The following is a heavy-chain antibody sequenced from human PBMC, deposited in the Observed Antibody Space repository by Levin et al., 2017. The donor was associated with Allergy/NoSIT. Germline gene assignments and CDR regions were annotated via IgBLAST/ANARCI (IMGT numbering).Heavy chain of an antibody. D-gene: IGHD3-3*01. CDR2: ISGGGGST. V-gene: IGHV3-23*01. J-gene: IGHJ4*02. CDR1: GFRFSNYA. Sequence: GESLKISCAASGFRFSNYAMSWVRQAPGKGLEWVSTISGGGGSTYYADSVKGRFTISRDNSKNTVFLQLNSLRVEDTAVYYCAKDPIFGVVRRVYWGQGTLVTVSS. CDR3: AKDPIFGVVRRVY.